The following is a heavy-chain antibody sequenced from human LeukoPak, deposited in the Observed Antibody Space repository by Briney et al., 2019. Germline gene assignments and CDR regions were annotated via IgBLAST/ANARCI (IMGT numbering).Heavy chain of an antibody. CDR1: GGSISSYH. V-gene: IGHV4-59*01. CDR3: ARVGGTTQSFDY. Sequence: SETLSLTCTVSGGSISSYHWSWIRQPPGKGLEWIGYIYYSGSTNYNPSLKSRVTISVDTSKNQFSLKLSSVTAADTAVYYCARVGGTTQSFDYWGQGTLVTVSS. J-gene: IGHJ4*02. CDR2: IYYSGST. D-gene: IGHD1-7*01.